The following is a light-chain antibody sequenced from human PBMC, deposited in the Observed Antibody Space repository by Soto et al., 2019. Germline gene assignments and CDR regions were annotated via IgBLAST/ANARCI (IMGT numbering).Light chain of an antibody. CDR3: QQFNSYPLT. V-gene: IGKV1-9*01. J-gene: IGKJ4*01. Sequence: DIQLTQSPSFLSASVGDRVTITCRASQDISSYLAWYQQKPGKAPKVLIYAASTLQSGVPSRFSGSGFGTEFTLTISSLQPEDFATYYCQQFNSYPLTFGGGTKV. CDR1: QDISSY. CDR2: AAS.